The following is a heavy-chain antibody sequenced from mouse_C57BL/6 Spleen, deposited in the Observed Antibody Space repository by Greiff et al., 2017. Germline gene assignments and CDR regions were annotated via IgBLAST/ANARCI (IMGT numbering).Heavy chain of an antibody. V-gene: IGHV3-6*01. CDR1: GYSITSGYY. D-gene: IGHD2-5*01. CDR2: ISYDGSN. J-gene: IGHJ3*01. Sequence: EVHLVESGPGLVKPSQSLSLTCSVTGYSITSGYYWNWIRQFPGNKLEWMGYISYDGSNNYNPSLKNRISITRDTSKNQFFLKLNSVTTEDTATYYCARAAYYSNSPFAYWGQGTLVTVSA. CDR3: ARAAYYSNSPFAY.